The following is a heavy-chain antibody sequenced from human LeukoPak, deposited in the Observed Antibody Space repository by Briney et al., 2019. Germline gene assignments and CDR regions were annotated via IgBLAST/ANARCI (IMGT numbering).Heavy chain of an antibody. CDR1: GFSLSTSGVG. D-gene: IGHD7-27*01. CDR2: IYWDDDK. J-gene: IGHJ3*02. CDR3: VHLSGPPWGYAFDM. V-gene: IGHV2-5*02. Sequence: SGPTLVKPTQTLTLTCTFSGFSLSTSGVGVGWIRQPPGKALECLALIYWDDDKRYSPSLKSRLSITKDTSKNQVVLTMTNMDPVDTVTYYCVHLSGPPWGYAFDMWGQGTMVTVSS.